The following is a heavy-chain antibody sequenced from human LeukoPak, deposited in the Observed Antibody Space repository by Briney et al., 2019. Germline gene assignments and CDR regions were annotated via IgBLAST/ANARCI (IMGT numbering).Heavy chain of an antibody. D-gene: IGHD3-10*01. J-gene: IGHJ4*02. CDR2: INHSGST. Sequence: SETLSLTCAVYGGSFSGYYWSWIRQPPGKGLEWIGEINHSGSTNYNPSLKSRVTISVDTSKNQFSLKLSSVTAADTAVYYCARSLWFGDQLDDYWGQGTLVTVSS. CDR3: ARSLWFGDQLDDY. V-gene: IGHV4-34*01. CDR1: GGSFSGYY.